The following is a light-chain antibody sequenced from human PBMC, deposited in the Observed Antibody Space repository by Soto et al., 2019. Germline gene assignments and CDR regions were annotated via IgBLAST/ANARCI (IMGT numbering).Light chain of an antibody. Sequence: QSALTQPASVSGSPGQSITISCTGTSSDVGSYSLVSWYQQHPGKAPKLMIYEGSKRPSGVSNRFSGSKSGNTASLTISGLQAEDESDYYCCSYAGSTWVFGTGTTLTVL. CDR1: SSDVGSYSL. CDR2: EGS. CDR3: CSYAGSTWV. J-gene: IGLJ1*01. V-gene: IGLV2-23*01.